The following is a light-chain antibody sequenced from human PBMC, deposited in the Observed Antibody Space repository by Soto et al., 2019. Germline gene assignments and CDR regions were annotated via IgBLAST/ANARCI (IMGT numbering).Light chain of an antibody. V-gene: IGKV3D-15*01. J-gene: IGKJ4*01. CDR3: QQYNHWPPWLT. CDR2: ATS. Sequence: EIVLTQSPGTLSLSPGQRATLSCRASQSVSSDYLVWYQQRPGQAPRLLIYATSTRATGIPDRFSGSGSGTEFTLTVSSLQSEDFAVYYCQQYNHWPPWLTFGGGTKVEVK. CDR1: QSVSSD.